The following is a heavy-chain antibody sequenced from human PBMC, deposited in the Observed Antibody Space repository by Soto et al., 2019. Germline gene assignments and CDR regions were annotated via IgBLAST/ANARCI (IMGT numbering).Heavy chain of an antibody. V-gene: IGHV1-18*04. J-gene: IGHJ6*02. CDR1: GYTFTNYV. Sequence: ASVKVSCKASGYTFTNYVISWVRQAPGQGLEWMGWISAYNGNTNYAHKLQGRVTMNTYTSTSTAYMELRRLRSADTAVYYCASGYRSSSLYYYGMDVWGQGTTVTVSS. CDR2: ISAYNGNT. D-gene: IGHD6-6*01. CDR3: ASGYRSSSLYYYGMDV.